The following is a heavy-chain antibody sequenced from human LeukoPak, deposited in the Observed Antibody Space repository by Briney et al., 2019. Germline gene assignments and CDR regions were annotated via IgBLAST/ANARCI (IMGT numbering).Heavy chain of an antibody. CDR2: INHSGST. CDR3: ARPSDTAMRLDRYYFDY. V-gene: IGHV4-34*01. D-gene: IGHD5-18*01. Sequence: SETLSLTCAVDGGSFSGYYWSWIRQPPGKGLEWIGEINHSGSTNYNPSLKSRVTISVDTSKNQFSLKLSSVTAADTAVYYCARPSDTAMRLDRYYFDYWGQGTLVTVSS. J-gene: IGHJ4*02. CDR1: GGSFSGYY.